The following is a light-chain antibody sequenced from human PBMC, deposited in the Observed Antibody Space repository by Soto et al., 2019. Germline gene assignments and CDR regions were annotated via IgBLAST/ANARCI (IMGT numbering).Light chain of an antibody. CDR3: QEYGSSRT. CDR1: QSVGSSY. V-gene: IGKV3-20*01. CDR2: DTS. Sequence: EIVLTQSPGTLSLSPGERATLSCRASQSVGSSYLAWYQQKPGQAPRLIIYDTSSRATGIPDRFSGSGSGTEFSLTISRREPEDFAVYYCQEYGSSRTFGQGTKVEIK. J-gene: IGKJ1*01.